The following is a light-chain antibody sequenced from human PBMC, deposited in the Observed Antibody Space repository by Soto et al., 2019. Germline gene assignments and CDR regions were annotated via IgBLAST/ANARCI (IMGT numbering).Light chain of an antibody. V-gene: IGKV1-5*03. CDR3: QQYNSYPHT. CDR1: QSISSW. Sequence: DIQLTQSPSTLSPSVGDRVTITCRASQSISSWLAWYQQKPGRAPKLLIYKASSLQSGVPSRFSGSGSGTEFTLTISSPQPDDFATYYCQQYNSYPHTFGQGTKLEIQ. J-gene: IGKJ2*01. CDR2: KAS.